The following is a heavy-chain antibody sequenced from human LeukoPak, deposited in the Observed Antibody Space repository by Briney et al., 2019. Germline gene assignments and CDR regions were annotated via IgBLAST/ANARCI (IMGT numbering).Heavy chain of an antibody. Sequence: PSETLSLTCTVSGGSISSYYWGWIRQPPGKGLEWIGSIYYSGSTYYNPSLKSRVTISVDTSKNQFSLKLSSVTAADTAVYYCARHHVGGSFWDYWGQGTLVTVSS. D-gene: IGHD3-10*01. CDR2: IYYSGST. J-gene: IGHJ4*02. CDR3: ARHHVGGSFWDY. CDR1: GGSISSYY. V-gene: IGHV4-39*01.